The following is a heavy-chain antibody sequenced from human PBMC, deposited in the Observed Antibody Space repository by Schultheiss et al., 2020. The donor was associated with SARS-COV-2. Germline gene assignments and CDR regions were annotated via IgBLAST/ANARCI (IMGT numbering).Heavy chain of an antibody. CDR3: ASTSDIVVALATT. Sequence: SETLSLTCTVSGGSISSGGYYWSWIRQHPGKGLEWIGYIYYSGDTSYNPPLKSRVTISADTSKNQFSLKLSSVTATDTAIYFCASTSDIVVALATTWGQGTLVTVSS. J-gene: IGHJ1*01. CDR2: IYYSGDT. CDR1: GGSISSGGYY. V-gene: IGHV4-31*03. D-gene: IGHD2-15*01.